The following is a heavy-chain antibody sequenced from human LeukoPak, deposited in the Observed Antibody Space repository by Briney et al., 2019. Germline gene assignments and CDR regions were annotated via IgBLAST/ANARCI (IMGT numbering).Heavy chain of an antibody. J-gene: IGHJ4*02. CDR1: GDSVSGYY. D-gene: IGHD1-14*01. Sequence: SETLSLTCGVSGDSVSGYYWSWLRQPPGKGLEWIGEINHSGSTNYNPSLKSRVTISVDTSKNQFSLKLSSVTAADTAVYFCARRTTAQYYFDLWGQGTLVTVSS. CDR3: ARRTTAQYYFDL. CDR2: INHSGST. V-gene: IGHV4-34*01.